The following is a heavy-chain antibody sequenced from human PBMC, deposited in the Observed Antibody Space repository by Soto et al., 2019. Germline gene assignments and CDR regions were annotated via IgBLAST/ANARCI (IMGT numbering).Heavy chain of an antibody. CDR2: ISGSGGST. J-gene: IGHJ4*02. CDR3: AKDLFAVRPYDSSGYYSPASFDY. Sequence: HPVGSLRLSCAASGFTFSSYAMSWVRQAPGKGLEWVSAISGSGGSTYYADSVKGRFTISRDNSKNTLYLQMNSLRAEDTAVYYCAKDLFAVRPYDSSGYYSPASFDYWGQGTLVTVSS. D-gene: IGHD3-22*01. V-gene: IGHV3-23*01. CDR1: GFTFSSYA.